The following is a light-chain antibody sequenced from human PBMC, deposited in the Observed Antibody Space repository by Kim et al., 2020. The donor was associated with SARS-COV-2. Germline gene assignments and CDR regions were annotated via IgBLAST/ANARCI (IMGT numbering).Light chain of an antibody. CDR1: STISSY. V-gene: IGKV3-15*01. CDR3: QQYNNWPPGT. CDR2: LAS. J-gene: IGKJ1*01. Sequence: APGEGATLSCWASSTISSYLAWYQQKTARAPTLLLYLASTRFTGTPARCSGSGSGTEFTLTISSLQSEDFAIYYCQQYNNWPPGTFGQGTKVDIK.